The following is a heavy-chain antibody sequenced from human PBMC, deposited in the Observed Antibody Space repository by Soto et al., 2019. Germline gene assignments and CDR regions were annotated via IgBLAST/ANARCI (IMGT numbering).Heavy chain of an antibody. CDR2: INHSGST. D-gene: IGHD6-6*01. CDR1: GGSFSGYY. V-gene: IGHV4-34*01. J-gene: IGHJ6*02. Sequence: SETLSLTCAVYGGSFSGYYWSWIRQPPGKGLEWIGEINHSGSTNYNPSLKSRVTISVDTSKNQFSLKLSSVTAADTAVYYCARHEYGNGMDGWGQGTTVTVSS. CDR3: ARHEYGNGMDG.